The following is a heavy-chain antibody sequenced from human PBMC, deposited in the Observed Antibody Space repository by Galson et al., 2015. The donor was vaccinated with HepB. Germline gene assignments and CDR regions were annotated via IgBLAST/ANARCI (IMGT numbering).Heavy chain of an antibody. J-gene: IGHJ5*02. CDR3: ARDGGIAAAAASNWFDP. CDR1: GFTFSSYA. D-gene: IGHD6-13*01. CDR2: ISYDGSNK. V-gene: IGHV3-30-3*01. Sequence: SLRLSCAASGFTFSSYAMHWVRQAPGKGLEWVAVISYDGSNKYYADSVKGRFTISRDNSKNTLYLQMNSLRAEDTAVHYCARDGGIAAAAASNWFDPWGQGTLVTVSS.